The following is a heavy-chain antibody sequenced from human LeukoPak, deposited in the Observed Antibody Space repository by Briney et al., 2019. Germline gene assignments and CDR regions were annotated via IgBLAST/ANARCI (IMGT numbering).Heavy chain of an antibody. CDR3: ARTTGSFYFYYYMDV. V-gene: IGHV4-34*01. Sequence: SETLSLTCAVYGGSFSGYYWSWIRQPPGKGLEWIGNIYYTGSTYYNPSLKSRVTISVNTSKNQFSLRLTSVTAADTAVYYCARTTGSFYFYYYMDVWGKGTTVTVSS. J-gene: IGHJ6*03. CDR1: GGSFSGYY. CDR2: IYYTGST. D-gene: IGHD1-26*01.